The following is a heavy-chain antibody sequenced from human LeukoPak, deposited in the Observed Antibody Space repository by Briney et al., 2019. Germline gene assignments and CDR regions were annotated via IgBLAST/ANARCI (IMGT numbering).Heavy chain of an antibody. CDR3: ARSVPYYYYMDV. J-gene: IGHJ6*03. CDR1: GFTFSSYS. Sequence: GGSLRLSCAASGFTFSSYSMNWVRQAPGKGLEWVAFIRYDGSNKYYADSVKGRFTISRDNAKNSLYLQMNSLRAEDTAVYYCARSVPYYYYMDVWGKGTTVTVSS. CDR2: IRYDGSNK. D-gene: IGHD2-2*01. V-gene: IGHV3-33*08.